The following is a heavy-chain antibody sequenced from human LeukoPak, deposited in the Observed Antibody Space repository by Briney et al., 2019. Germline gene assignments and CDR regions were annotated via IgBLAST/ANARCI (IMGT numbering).Heavy chain of an antibody. CDR3: TTEGSGSPYDY. CDR1: GFTFSSYT. D-gene: IGHD1-26*01. CDR2: IKSKTDGGTT. J-gene: IGHJ4*02. Sequence: GGSLRLSCTASGFTFSSYTMNWVRQAPGKGLEWVGRIKSKTDGGTTDYAAPVKGRFTISRDDSKNTLYLQMNSLKTEDTAVYYCTTEGSGSPYDYWGQGTLVTVSS. V-gene: IGHV3-15*07.